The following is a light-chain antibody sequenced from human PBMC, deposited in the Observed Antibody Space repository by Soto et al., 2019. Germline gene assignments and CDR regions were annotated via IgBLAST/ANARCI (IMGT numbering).Light chain of an antibody. CDR1: SSNIGTNT. V-gene: IGLV1-44*01. J-gene: IGLJ1*01. Sequence: VLTQPPSVSGTPGQRVTISCSGSSSNIGTNTVNWYQQLPGTAPTLLIYISDQRPSGVPDRFSGSKSGTSASLAISGLQSEDEADYYCASWDDSLSGYVFGTGTKVTVL. CDR3: ASWDDSLSGYV. CDR2: ISD.